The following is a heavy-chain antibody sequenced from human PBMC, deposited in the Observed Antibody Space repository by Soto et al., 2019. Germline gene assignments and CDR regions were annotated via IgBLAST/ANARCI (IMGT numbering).Heavy chain of an antibody. Sequence: ASVKVSCKASGYTFASCYMRWVRQAPGQGLEWMGIINPSGGSTSYAQKFQGRVTMTRDTSTSTVYMELSSLRSEDTAVYYCARVRNVDTAMGDAFDIWGQGTMVTVS. CDR3: ARVRNVDTAMGDAFDI. D-gene: IGHD5-18*01. V-gene: IGHV1-46*03. J-gene: IGHJ3*02. CDR2: INPSGGST. CDR1: GYTFASCY.